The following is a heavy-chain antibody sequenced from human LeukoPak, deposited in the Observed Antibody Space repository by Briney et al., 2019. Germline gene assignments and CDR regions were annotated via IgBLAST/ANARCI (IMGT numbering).Heavy chain of an antibody. Sequence: GGSLRLSCAVSGLSLDDCAMNWVSRGRGRGLECVSGINSNGDDTAYADSVKGRFTISRDNAKNSLHLQMNSLRVEDTAFYYCARVKGGATTDYWGQGTLVTVSS. J-gene: IGHJ4*02. CDR1: GLSLDDCA. CDR2: INSNGDDT. D-gene: IGHD1-26*01. V-gene: IGHV3-20*04. CDR3: ARVKGGATTDY.